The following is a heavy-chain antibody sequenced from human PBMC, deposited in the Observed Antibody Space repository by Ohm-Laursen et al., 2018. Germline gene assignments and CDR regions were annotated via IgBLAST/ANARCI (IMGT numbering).Heavy chain of an antibody. D-gene: IGHD3-22*01. J-gene: IGHJ4*02. CDR2: IYYSGST. Sequence: SETLSLTCTVSGGSISSGGYYWSWIRQHPGKGLEWIGYIYYSGSTYYNPSLKSRVTISVDTSKNQFSLKLSSVTAADTAVYYCARASPYDSSGYYYTFDYWGQRTLVTVSS. V-gene: IGHV4-31*03. CDR1: GGSISSGGYY. CDR3: ARASPYDSSGYYYTFDY.